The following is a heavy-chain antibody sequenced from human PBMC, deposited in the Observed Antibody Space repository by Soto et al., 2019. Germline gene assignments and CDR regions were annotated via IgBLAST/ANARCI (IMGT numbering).Heavy chain of an antibody. Sequence: GGSLRLSCTASGMTFINAWMNWVRQAPGKGPEWVGRIKNKLDGGTTDYAAPVKGRFNISRDDSKNTLYLQMNSLRTEDTAVYYCTTGEVACWSGYPNYFDHWGRGTLVTVSS. CDR2: IKNKLDGGTT. V-gene: IGHV3-15*05. CDR1: GMTFINAW. J-gene: IGHJ5*02. D-gene: IGHD3-3*01. CDR3: TTGEVACWSGYPNYFDH.